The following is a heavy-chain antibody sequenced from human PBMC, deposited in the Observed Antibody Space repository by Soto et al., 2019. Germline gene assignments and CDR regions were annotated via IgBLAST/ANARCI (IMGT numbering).Heavy chain of an antibody. D-gene: IGHD2-15*01. Sequence: ASVKVSCKASGYTFTSYAMHWVRQAPGQRLEWMGWINAGNGNTKYSQKFQGRVTITRDTSASTAYMELSSLRSEDTAVYYCARGRGYCSGGSCYYDYWGQVTLVTVSS. CDR1: GYTFTSYA. J-gene: IGHJ4*02. CDR2: INAGNGNT. CDR3: ARGRGYCSGGSCYYDY. V-gene: IGHV1-3*01.